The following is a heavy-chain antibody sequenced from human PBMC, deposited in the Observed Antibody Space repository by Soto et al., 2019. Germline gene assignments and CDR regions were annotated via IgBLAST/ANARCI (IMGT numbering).Heavy chain of an antibody. Sequence: GGSLRLSCAASDSTIRRYAMIWVRQAPGKGLEWVSGITGNSARIYYADSVKGRFSISRDNSKNTLYLQMDTLRAEDTAVYYCAKNGDFDYDAFDVWGQGTVVTVSS. CDR1: DSTIRRYA. CDR3: AKNGDFDYDAFDV. V-gene: IGHV3-23*01. J-gene: IGHJ3*01. CDR2: ITGNSARI. D-gene: IGHD3-16*01.